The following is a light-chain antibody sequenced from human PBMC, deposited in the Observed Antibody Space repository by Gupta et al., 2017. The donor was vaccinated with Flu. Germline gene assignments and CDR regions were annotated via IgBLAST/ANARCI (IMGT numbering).Light chain of an antibody. CDR2: DGS. CDR3: KQSEPGPLT. V-gene: IGKV3D-20*02. CDR1: QSDDTNY. J-gene: IGKJ4*01. Sequence: DTLGLPAGKSGKLSWRARQSDDTNYLAWYQQKPGQPPRRLIYDGSIRGTGIPDRFSGSGSGTDFTLKISRVETEDVGVYYCKQSEPGPLTFGGGTRVDIK.